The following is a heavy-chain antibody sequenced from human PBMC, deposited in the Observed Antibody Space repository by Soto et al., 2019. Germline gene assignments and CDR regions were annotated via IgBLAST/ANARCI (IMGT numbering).Heavy chain of an antibody. CDR3: VGEVGFQLRY. D-gene: IGHD2-2*01. V-gene: IGHV3-48*01. CDR2: ITSSSVT. Sequence: EVQLVESGGGLVQPGGSLRLSCAASGFTFSTHSMNWVRQAPGKGLEWISYITSSSVTMYADSVKGRFTISRDNAKNSLYLQMNGLRAEDTDVYFCVGEVGFQLRYWGQGTLVTVSS. CDR1: GFTFSTHS. J-gene: IGHJ4*02.